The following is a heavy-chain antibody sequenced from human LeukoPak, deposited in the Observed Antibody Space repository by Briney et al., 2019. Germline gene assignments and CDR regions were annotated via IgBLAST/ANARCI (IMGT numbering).Heavy chain of an antibody. D-gene: IGHD5-24*01. CDR3: ASGAADGYSFGFDY. V-gene: IGHV4-59*12. J-gene: IGHJ4*02. CDR1: GASLNDYY. CDR2: IHSSGSA. Sequence: SETLSLTCTVSGASLNDYYWSWIRQPPGKALEWIGFIHSSGSANSNPSLTNRVTISIDTSKNQFSLNLRSLTAADTAVYFCASGAADGYSFGFDYWGQGTLAAVSS.